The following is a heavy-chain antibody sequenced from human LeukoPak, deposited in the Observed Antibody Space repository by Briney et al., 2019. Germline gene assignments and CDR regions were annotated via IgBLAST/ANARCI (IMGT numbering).Heavy chain of an antibody. V-gene: IGHV3-21*01. D-gene: IGHD3-3*01. CDR1: GLTFSSYS. J-gene: IGHJ4*02. Sequence: PGGSLRLSCAASGLTFSSYSMNWVRQAPGKGLEWVSSISSSSSYIYYADSVKGRFTISRDNSKNTLYLQMDSLRAEDTAVYYCARDRAWNYFDYWGQGTLVTVSS. CDR3: ARDRAWNYFDY. CDR2: ISSSSSYI.